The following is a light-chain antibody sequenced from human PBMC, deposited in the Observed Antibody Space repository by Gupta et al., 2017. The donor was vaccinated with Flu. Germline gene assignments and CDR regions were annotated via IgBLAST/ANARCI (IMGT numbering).Light chain of an antibody. CDR3: QQYNSYSWT. Sequence: DIQMTQSPSTLSASVGDRVSITCRASQSISSWLAWYQQKPGKAPKLLIYKASTLESAAPVRFSGSGSGTEVTLTINNLQPDDFATDDCQQYNSYSWTFGQGTKVESK. V-gene: IGKV1-5*03. CDR2: KAS. CDR1: QSISSW. J-gene: IGKJ1*01.